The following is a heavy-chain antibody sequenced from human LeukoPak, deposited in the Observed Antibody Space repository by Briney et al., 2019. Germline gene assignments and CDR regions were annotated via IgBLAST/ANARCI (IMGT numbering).Heavy chain of an antibody. CDR3: ARDEDSSGYCDY. CDR1: GFTFSNYA. D-gene: IGHD3-22*01. J-gene: IGHJ4*02. CDR2: ISSSSSYI. Sequence: GGSLRLSCVASGFTFSNYAMNWVRQAPGKGLEWVSSISSSSSYIYYADSVKGRFTISRDNAKNSLYLQMNSLRAEDTAVYYCARDEDSSGYCDYWGQGTLVTVSS. V-gene: IGHV3-21*01.